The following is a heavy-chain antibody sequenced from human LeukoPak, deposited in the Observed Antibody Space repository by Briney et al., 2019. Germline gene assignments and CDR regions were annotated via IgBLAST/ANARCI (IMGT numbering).Heavy chain of an antibody. Sequence: ASVKVSCKASGYTSTSYYMHWVRQAPGQGLEWMGITNPSGGSTSYAQKFQGRVTMTRDTSTSTVYMELSSLRSEDTAVYYCARVGYCSGGSCPFDPWGQGTLVTVSS. CDR1: GYTSTSYY. V-gene: IGHV1-46*01. D-gene: IGHD2-15*01. CDR3: ARVGYCSGGSCPFDP. J-gene: IGHJ5*02. CDR2: TNPSGGST.